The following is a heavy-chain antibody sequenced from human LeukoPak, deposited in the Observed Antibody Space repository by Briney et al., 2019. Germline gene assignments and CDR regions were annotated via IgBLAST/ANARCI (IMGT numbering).Heavy chain of an antibody. J-gene: IGHJ4*02. CDR3: AKEEDYGDYTDY. CDR2: ISYDGSNK. D-gene: IGHD4-17*01. Sequence: GGSLRLSCAASGFTFRSYGMLWVRQAPGKGLEWVAVISYDGSNKYYADSVKGRFTISRDNSKNTLYLQMNSLRAEDTAVYYCAKEEDYGDYTDYWGQGTLVTVSS. V-gene: IGHV3-30*18. CDR1: GFTFRSYG.